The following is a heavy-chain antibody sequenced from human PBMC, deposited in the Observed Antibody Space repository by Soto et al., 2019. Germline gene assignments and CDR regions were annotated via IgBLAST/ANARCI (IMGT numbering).Heavy chain of an antibody. Sequence: QVELVKSGAEVKKPGASVKVSCKASGYTFTSYGLSWVRQAPRHGLEWMGWISAYNGNTNYAQKLQGRVTTTTDTSTSPAHIERRRLRSDATAVYYCARGSRIEAFDIWGQGTMVTVSS. J-gene: IGHJ3*02. CDR1: GYTFTSYG. D-gene: IGHD6-13*01. CDR3: ARGSRIEAFDI. CDR2: ISAYNGNT. V-gene: IGHV1-18*01.